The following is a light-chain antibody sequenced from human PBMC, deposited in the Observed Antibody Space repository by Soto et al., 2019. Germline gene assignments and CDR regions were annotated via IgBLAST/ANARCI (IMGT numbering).Light chain of an antibody. V-gene: IGKV3-20*01. CDR2: GAS. CDR3: QQYGSSSWT. J-gene: IGKJ1*01. CDR1: QRVSSSY. Sequence: EIALTQSPGTLSLSAGERATLSCRASQRVSSSYLAWYQQKPGQAPRLLMYGASSRATGFPDTFSGSGSGTDFTLTISRLEPEDFAVYYCQQYGSSSWTFGQGTKVDI.